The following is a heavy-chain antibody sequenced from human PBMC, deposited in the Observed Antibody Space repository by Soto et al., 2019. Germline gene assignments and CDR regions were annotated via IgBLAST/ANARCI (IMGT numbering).Heavy chain of an antibody. Sequence: QVQLQQWGAGLLKPSETLSLTCAVYGGSFSGYYWTWIRQLPGTGLAWIGAINHSGSTNYNPSLKSRVTISVDTSKNQFSLKLTSVTAADTAVYYCARDKITGLFDYWGQGTLVTVSS. J-gene: IGHJ4*02. D-gene: IGHD2-8*02. V-gene: IGHV4-34*01. CDR2: INHSGST. CDR1: GGSFSGYY. CDR3: ARDKITGLFDY.